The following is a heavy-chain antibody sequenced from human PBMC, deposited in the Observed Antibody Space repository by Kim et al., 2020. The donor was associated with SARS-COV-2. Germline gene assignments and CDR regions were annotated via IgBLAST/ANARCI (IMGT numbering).Heavy chain of an antibody. Sequence: SETLSLTCTVSGGSISSYYWSWIRQPPGKGLEWIGYIYYSGSTNYNPSLKSRVTISVDTSKNQFSLKLSSVTAADTAVYYCARVGTGTTFETWEFDYWGQGTLVTVSS. CDR1: GGSISSYY. V-gene: IGHV4-59*01. CDR3: ARVGTGTTFETWEFDY. J-gene: IGHJ4*02. D-gene: IGHD1-1*01. CDR2: IYYSGST.